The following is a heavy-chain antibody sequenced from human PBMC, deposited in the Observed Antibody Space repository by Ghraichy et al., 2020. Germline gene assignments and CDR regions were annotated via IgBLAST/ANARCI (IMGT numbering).Heavy chain of an antibody. CDR3: ARVWTESGGTYGLDV. J-gene: IGHJ6*02. CDR2: IHPTGTT. V-gene: IGHV4-34*01. CDR1: VGSFNGYY. D-gene: IGHD3/OR15-3a*01. Sequence: SETLSLTCAVYVGSFNGYYWSWIRQPPGKGLEWIGEIHPTGTTNNSPSLKSRLTLLVDTSKKQFSLKLSSVTAADAAVYYCARVWTESGGTYGLDVWGQGTTVTVSS.